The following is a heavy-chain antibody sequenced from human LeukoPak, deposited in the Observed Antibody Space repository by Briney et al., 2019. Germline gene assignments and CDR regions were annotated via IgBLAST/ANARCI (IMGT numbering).Heavy chain of an antibody. V-gene: IGHV3-30*02. J-gene: IGHJ5*02. CDR2: IRYDGSNK. CDR1: GFTFSSYA. Sequence: PGGSLRLSCAASGFTFSSYAMSWVRQAPGKGLEWVAFIRYDGSNKYYADSVKGRFTISRDNSKNTLYLQMNSLRAEDTAVYYCARVVLRFLEWSETNLFDPWGQGTLVTVSS. CDR3: ARVVLRFLEWSETNLFDP. D-gene: IGHD3-3*01.